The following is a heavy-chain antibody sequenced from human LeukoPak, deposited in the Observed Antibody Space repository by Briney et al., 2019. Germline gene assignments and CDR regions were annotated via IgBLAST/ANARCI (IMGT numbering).Heavy chain of an antibody. V-gene: IGHV3-7*01. Sequence: GGSLELSCAASGFTFSSRWMGWVRQAPGKGLEWVANIRNDGLTQYYLDSVKGRFTISRDNAKVSLSLQMNSLRAEDTAVYFCARHGDYCFDLWGQGTLVTVSS. D-gene: IGHD4-17*01. CDR3: ARHGDYCFDL. CDR1: GFTFSSRW. J-gene: IGHJ4*02. CDR2: IRNDGLTQ.